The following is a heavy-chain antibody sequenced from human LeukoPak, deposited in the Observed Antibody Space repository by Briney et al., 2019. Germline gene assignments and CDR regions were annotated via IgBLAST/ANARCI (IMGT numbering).Heavy chain of an antibody. D-gene: IGHD2-2*01. CDR3: ATAHCSSTSCYLEDWFDP. Sequence: ASVKVSCKVSGYTLTELPMHWVRQAPGKGLEWMGGFDPEDGETIYAQKFQGRVTMTEDTSTDTAYMELSSLRSEDTAVYYCATAHCSSTSCYLEDWFDPWGQGTLVTVSS. J-gene: IGHJ5*02. CDR2: FDPEDGET. V-gene: IGHV1-24*01. CDR1: GYTLTELP.